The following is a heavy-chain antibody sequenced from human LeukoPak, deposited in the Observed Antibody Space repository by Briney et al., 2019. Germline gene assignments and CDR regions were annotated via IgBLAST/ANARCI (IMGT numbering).Heavy chain of an antibody. V-gene: IGHV1-8*02. CDR1: GGTFSSYA. Sequence: ASVKVSCKASGGTFSSYAISWVRQAPGQGLEWMGWMNPNSGNTGYAQKFQGRVTMTRNTSISTAYMELSSLRSEDTTVYYCAREVVPRGYWGQGTLVTVSS. D-gene: IGHD2-8*01. CDR3: AREVVPRGY. CDR2: MNPNSGNT. J-gene: IGHJ4*02.